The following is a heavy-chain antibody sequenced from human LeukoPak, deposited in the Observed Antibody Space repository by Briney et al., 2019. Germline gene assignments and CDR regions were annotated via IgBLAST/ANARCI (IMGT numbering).Heavy chain of an antibody. CDR2: ISGSGGST. D-gene: IGHD3-10*01. Sequence: PGGSLRLSCAASGFTFSSYAMSWVRQAPGKGLEWVSAISGSGGSTYYADSVKGRFTISRDNSKNTLYLQMNSLRAEDTAVYYCASLFTMVRGVIVGYWGQGTLVTVSS. J-gene: IGHJ4*02. CDR1: GFTFSSYA. CDR3: ASLFTMVRGVIVGY. V-gene: IGHV3-23*01.